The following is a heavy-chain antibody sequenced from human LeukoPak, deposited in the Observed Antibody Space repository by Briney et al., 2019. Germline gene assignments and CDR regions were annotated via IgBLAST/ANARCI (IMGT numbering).Heavy chain of an antibody. J-gene: IGHJ4*02. Sequence: QPGGSLRLSCAASGFTFSSYAMSWVRQAPGKGLEWASAISGSGGSTYYADSVKGRFTISRDNSKNTLYLQMNSLRAEDTAVYYCAKDGNYYGSGEPHFADYWGQGTLVTVSS. D-gene: IGHD3-10*01. CDR2: ISGSGGST. V-gene: IGHV3-23*01. CDR1: GFTFSSYA. CDR3: AKDGNYYGSGEPHFADY.